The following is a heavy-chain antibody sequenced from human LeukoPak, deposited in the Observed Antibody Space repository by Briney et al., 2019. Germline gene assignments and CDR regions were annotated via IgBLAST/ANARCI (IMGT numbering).Heavy chain of an antibody. CDR1: GYSISSGDY. D-gene: IGHD5-24*01. V-gene: IGHV4-38-2*02. Sequence: PSETLSLTCTVSGYSISSGDYWGWIRQPPGKGLEWIGSIYHSGRTYYNPSLKSRVTISVDTSKNQVSLILTSVTAADTAVYYCAKSGYNRFDYWGQGTLVTVSS. CDR2: IYHSGRT. CDR3: AKSGYNRFDY. J-gene: IGHJ4*02.